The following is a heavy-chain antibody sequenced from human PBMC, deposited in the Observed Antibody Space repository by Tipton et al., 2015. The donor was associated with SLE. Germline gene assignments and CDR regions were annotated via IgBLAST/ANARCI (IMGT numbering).Heavy chain of an antibody. CDR1: GGSISSHY. D-gene: IGHD3-16*01. V-gene: IGHV4-59*11. Sequence: TLSLTCTVSGGSISSHYWSWIRQPPGKGLEWIGYIYYSGSTNYNPSLKSRVTISVDTSKNQFSLNLSSVTAADTAVYYCARGRILGDAFDIWGQGTMVTVSS. J-gene: IGHJ3*02. CDR3: ARGRILGDAFDI. CDR2: IYYSGST.